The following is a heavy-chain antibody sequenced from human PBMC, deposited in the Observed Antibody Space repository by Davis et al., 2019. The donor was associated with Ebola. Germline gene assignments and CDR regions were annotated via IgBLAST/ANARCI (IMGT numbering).Heavy chain of an antibody. CDR2: INAGNGIT. J-gene: IGHJ5*02. CDR1: GFTFTNYA. D-gene: IGHD1-26*01. V-gene: IGHV1-3*01. CDR3: TRDWGMVGDSLNWFDP. Sequence: AASVKVSCKASGFTFTNYALHWVRQAPGQRLEWMGWINAGNGITKYSQKFQGRVTITRDTSASTAYMELSSLKSEDTAVYYCTRDWGMVGDSLNWFDPWGQGTLVTVSS.